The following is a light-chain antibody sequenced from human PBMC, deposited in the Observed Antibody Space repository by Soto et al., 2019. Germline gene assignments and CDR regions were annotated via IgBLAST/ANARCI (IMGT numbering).Light chain of an antibody. J-gene: IGLJ1*01. V-gene: IGLV2-8*01. CDR2: EVS. CDR3: LLYYGGSYV. Sequence: QSVLTQPPSASGSPGQSVTISCTGTSSDVGGYDYVSWYQQHPGKAPKLMIYEVSKRPSGVPDRFSGSKSGNTASLTVSGLQAEDEADYYCLLYYGGSYVFGAGTKVTVL. CDR1: SSDVGGYDY.